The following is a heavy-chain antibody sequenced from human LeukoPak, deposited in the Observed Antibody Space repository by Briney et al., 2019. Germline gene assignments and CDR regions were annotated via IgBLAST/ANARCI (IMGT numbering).Heavy chain of an antibody. J-gene: IGHJ4*02. Sequence: GRSLRLSCVASGFTFSRYAMHWVRQAPGKGLEWVAYISFDGSKKYYADSVKGRFTISRDNAKNSLFLQMNSLRADDTAVYYCATHGERCFDYWGQGTLVTVSS. D-gene: IGHD3-10*01. CDR2: ISFDGSKK. V-gene: IGHV3-30-3*01. CDR3: ATHGERCFDY. CDR1: GFTFSRYA.